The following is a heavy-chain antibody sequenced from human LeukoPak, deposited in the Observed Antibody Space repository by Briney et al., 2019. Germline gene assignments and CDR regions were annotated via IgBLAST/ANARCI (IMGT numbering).Heavy chain of an antibody. V-gene: IGHV1-24*01. CDR3: ATHIIWQLGLALFDY. D-gene: IGHD6-6*01. CDR1: GYTLTELS. Sequence: ASVKVSCKVSGYTLTELSMHWVRQAPGKGLEWMGGFDPEDGETIYAQKFQGRVTMTEDTSTDTAYMELSSLRSEDTAVYYCATHIIWQLGLALFDYWGQGTLVTVSS. CDR2: FDPEDGET. J-gene: IGHJ4*02.